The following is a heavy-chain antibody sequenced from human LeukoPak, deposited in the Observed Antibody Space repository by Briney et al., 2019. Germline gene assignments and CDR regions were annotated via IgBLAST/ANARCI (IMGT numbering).Heavy chain of an antibody. CDR2: VSADGQTA. D-gene: IGHD2-21*02. CDR1: GFTFRYFG. J-gene: IGHJ4*02. V-gene: IGHV3-64D*06. CDR3: VRRSGDWYDY. Sequence: GGALRLSCSASGFTFRYFGIHWVRQAPRKGLEFVSGVSADGQTAHYIESVKGRLTISRDNSKSTLFLQMSSLKTEDTAVYYCVRRSGDWYDYWGQGTVVTVSS.